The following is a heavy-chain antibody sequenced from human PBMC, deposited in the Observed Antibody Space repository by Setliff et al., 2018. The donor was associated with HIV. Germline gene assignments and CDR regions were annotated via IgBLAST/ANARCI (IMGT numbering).Heavy chain of an antibody. D-gene: IGHD2-15*01. J-gene: IGHJ1*01. V-gene: IGHV3-23*01. CDR2: ISGGTGYT. Sequence: PGGSLRLSCAASGFTFSSYAMSWVRQAPSKGLEWVSTISGGTGYTYYADSVKGRFTISRDNSKNTLYLQMNSLRAEDTAVYYCARDGGGCSGGTCNMVQYWGQGTLVTVSS. CDR3: ARDGGGCSGGTCNMVQY. CDR1: GFTFSSYA.